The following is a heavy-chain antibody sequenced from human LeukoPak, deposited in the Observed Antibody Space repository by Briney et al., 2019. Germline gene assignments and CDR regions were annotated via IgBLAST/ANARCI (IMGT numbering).Heavy chain of an antibody. CDR1: GGSISSYY. V-gene: IGHV4-4*07. D-gene: IGHD4-17*01. Sequence: SETLSLTCTVSGGSISSYYWSWIRQPAGKGLEWIGRIYTSGSTNYNPSLKSRISISQDTSKNQFSLKLTSVTAADTAVYYCARQEPIDFGVSQRYNWFDPWGQGTLVTVSS. J-gene: IGHJ5*02. CDR3: ARQEPIDFGVSQRYNWFDP. CDR2: IYTSGST.